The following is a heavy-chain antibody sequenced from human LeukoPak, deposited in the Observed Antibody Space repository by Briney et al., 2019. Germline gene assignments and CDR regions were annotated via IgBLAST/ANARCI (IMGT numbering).Heavy chain of an antibody. D-gene: IGHD6-19*01. CDR3: ARYIAVAGIGFDP. CDR1: GGSISSYY. Sequence: SETLSLTCTVPGGSISSYYWSWIRQPPGKGLEWIGYIYYSGSTNYNPSLKSRVTISVDTSKNQFSLKLSSVTAADTAVYYCARYIAVAGIGFDPWGQGTLVTVSS. CDR2: IYYSGST. J-gene: IGHJ5*02. V-gene: IGHV4-59*01.